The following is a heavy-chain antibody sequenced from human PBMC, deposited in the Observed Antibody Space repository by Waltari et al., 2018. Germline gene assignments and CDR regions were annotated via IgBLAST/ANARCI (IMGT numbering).Heavy chain of an antibody. D-gene: IGHD2-15*01. CDR2: VHRSGRT. V-gene: IGHV4-4*01. CDR1: GDSMSGNYW. Sequence: TCGVSGDSMSGNYWWSWVRQPPGKGLEWIGQVHRSGRTNYNPPLESRVTVSIDTFNSQFSLEVTSATAADTALYFCARDRGRGLYLDSWGRGILVTVSP. CDR3: ARDRGRGLYLDS. J-gene: IGHJ4*02.